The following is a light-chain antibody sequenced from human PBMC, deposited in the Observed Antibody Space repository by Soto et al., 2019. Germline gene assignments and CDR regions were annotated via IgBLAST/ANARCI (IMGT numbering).Light chain of an antibody. J-gene: IGKJ5*01. CDR1: QSVSSAY. CDR2: GAS. V-gene: IGKV3-20*01. Sequence: EIVLTQSPGTLSLSPGEGATLFCRASQSVSSAYLAWYQQKPGQAPRLLIYGASSRATGIPDRFSGSGSGTDFPLTTSRLKPENFAVYYCQQYGGSITFGQGTRLEIE. CDR3: QQYGGSIT.